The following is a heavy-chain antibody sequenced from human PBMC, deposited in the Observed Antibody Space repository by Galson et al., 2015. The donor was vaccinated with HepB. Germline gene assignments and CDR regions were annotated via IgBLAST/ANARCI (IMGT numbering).Heavy chain of an antibody. D-gene: IGHD2-21*01. J-gene: IGHJ3*02. V-gene: IGHV3-33*01. CDR3: ARETSRLVFHAFDI. CDR2: IQHVGNPI. CDR1: GLTFRRSG. Sequence: SLRLSCAASGLTFRRSGTHWARQAPGKGLEWLAVIQHVGNPIRYADSVKGRFTVSRDNSKNTLYLQMNNLRAEDTAVYYCARETSRLVFHAFDIWGQGTRVTVS.